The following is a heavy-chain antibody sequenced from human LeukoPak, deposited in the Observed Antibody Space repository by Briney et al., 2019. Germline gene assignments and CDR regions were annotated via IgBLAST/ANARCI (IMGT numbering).Heavy chain of an antibody. CDR3: ARGHAVYYYDSSGYSIDY. J-gene: IGHJ4*02. V-gene: IGHV7-4-1*02. CDR2: INTNTGNP. D-gene: IGHD3-22*01. CDR1: GYTFTSYA. Sequence: ASVKVSCKASGYTFTSYAMNWERQAPGQGLEWMGWINTNTGNPTYAQGFTGRFVFSLDTSVSTAYLQISSLKAEDTAVYYCARGHAVYYYDSSGYSIDYWGQGTLVTVSS.